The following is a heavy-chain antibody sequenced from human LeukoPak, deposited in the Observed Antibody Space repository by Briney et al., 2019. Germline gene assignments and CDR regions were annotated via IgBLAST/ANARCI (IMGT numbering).Heavy chain of an antibody. Sequence: GGSLRLSCAASGVTSSSSAMNWVRQAPGKGLEWVSFISGDGGLTYYADSVRGRFTIHRDNSKHTLYLQMHSLRAEDTAVYYCGHYHGSESYTAFDYWGQGTLVTVSS. V-gene: IGHV3-23*01. CDR1: GVTSSSSA. CDR2: ISGDGGLT. J-gene: IGHJ4*02. D-gene: IGHD3-10*01. CDR3: GHYHGSESYTAFDY.